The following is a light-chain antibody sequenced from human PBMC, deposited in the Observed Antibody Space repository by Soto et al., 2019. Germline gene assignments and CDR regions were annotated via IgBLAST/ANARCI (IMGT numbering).Light chain of an antibody. CDR1: QSISSW. V-gene: IGKV1-5*01. Sequence: DIQMTQSPSTLSASVGDRVTITCRASQSISSWLAWYQQKPGKAPKLLIYDASSLESVVPSRFSGSGSGTEFTLTISSLQPDDFATYYCQQYNSYPWTFGQGTKVDNK. CDR3: QQYNSYPWT. CDR2: DAS. J-gene: IGKJ1*01.